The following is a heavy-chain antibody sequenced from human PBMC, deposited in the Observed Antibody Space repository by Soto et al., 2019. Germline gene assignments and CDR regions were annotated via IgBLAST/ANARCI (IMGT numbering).Heavy chain of an antibody. CDR3: AIDLGVVVIDY. V-gene: IGHV1-3*01. J-gene: IGHJ4*02. CDR1: GYALTTYG. Sequence: AAVKVSGKASGYALTTYGIHWVRQAPGQRLEWLGWINAGNGDTKYSQKFQGRVTITRDKSASTAYMELSSLRSEDTAVYYCAIDLGVVVIDYWGQGTLVTVSS. D-gene: IGHD3-22*01. CDR2: INAGNGDT.